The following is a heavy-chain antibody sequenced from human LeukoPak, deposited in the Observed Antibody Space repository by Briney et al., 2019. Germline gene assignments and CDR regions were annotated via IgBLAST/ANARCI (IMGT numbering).Heavy chain of an antibody. CDR3: ARGSRAPNFDY. CDR1: GGSISSYY. CDR2: IYYSGST. J-gene: IGHJ4*02. Sequence: SETLSLTCTVSGGSISSYYWSWTRQPPGKGLEWIGYIYYSGSTNYNPSLKSRVTISVDTSKNQFSLKLSSVTAADTAVYYCARGSRAPNFDYWGQGTLVTVSS. V-gene: IGHV4-59*08.